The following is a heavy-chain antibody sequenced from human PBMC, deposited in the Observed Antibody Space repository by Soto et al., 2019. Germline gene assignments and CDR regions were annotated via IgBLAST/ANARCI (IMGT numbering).Heavy chain of an antibody. D-gene: IGHD3-22*01. CDR1: GYSFTSYW. CDR3: ATLPPYDSSGYYRLSPFDY. J-gene: IGHJ4*02. CDR2: IDPSDSYT. Sequence: EVQLVQSGAEVKKPGESLRISCKGSGYSFTSYWISWVRQMPGKGLEWMGRIDPSDSYTNYIPSFQGHVTISADKSISTAYLQWSSLKASDTAMYYCATLPPYDSSGYYRLSPFDYWGQGTLVTVSS. V-gene: IGHV5-10-1*03.